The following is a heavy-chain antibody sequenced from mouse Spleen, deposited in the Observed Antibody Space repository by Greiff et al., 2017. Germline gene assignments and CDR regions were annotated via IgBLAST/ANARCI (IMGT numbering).Heavy chain of an antibody. Sequence: QVQLKESGPGLVQPSQSLSITCTVSGFSLTSYGVHWVRQSPGKGLEWLGVIWSGGSTDYNAAFISRLSISKDNSKSQVFFKMNSLQADDTAIYYCARTEDGYDKGAWFAYWGQGTLVTVSA. J-gene: IGHJ3*01. V-gene: IGHV2-2*01. CDR3: ARTEDGYDKGAWFAY. D-gene: IGHD2-2*01. CDR2: IWSGGST. CDR1: GFSLTSYG.